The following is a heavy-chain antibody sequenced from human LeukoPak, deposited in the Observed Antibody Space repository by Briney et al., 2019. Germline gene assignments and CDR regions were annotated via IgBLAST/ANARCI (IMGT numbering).Heavy chain of an antibody. Sequence: SETLSLTCAVYGGSFSGYYWSWIRQPPGKGLEWIGEINHSGSTNYNPSLKSRVTISVDTSKNQFSLKLSSVTAADTAVYYCARVLRGIGIAAAGTYYYYYMDVWGKGTTVTVSS. V-gene: IGHV4-34*01. CDR1: GGSFSGYY. CDR3: ARVLRGIGIAAAGTYYYYYMDV. J-gene: IGHJ6*03. D-gene: IGHD6-13*01. CDR2: INHSGST.